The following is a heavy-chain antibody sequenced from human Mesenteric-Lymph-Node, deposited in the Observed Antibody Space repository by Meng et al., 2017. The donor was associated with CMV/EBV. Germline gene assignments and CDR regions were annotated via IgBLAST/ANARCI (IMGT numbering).Heavy chain of an antibody. D-gene: IGHD2-2*01. CDR2: IRYDGSDK. CDR1: GFNLSSYN. J-gene: IGHJ4*02. V-gene: IGHV3-30*02. CDR3: AKDLGTCISTSCYWDY. Sequence: GESLKISCEGSGFNLSSYNMHWVRQAPGKGLEWVSFIRYDGSDKYYADSVKGRFTISRDNSNNTLYLQLNSLRAEDTAVYYCAKDLGTCISTSCYWDYWGQGTLVTVSS.